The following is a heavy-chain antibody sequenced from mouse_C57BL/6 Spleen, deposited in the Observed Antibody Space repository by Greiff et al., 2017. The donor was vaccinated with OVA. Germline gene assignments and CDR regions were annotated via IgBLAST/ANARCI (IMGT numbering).Heavy chain of an antibody. Sequence: EVQLQQSGAELVRPGASVKLSCTASGFNIKDYYMHWVKQRPEQGLEWIGRIDPEDGDTEYAPKFQGKATMTADTSSNTAYLQLSSLTSEDTAVYYCTHYDYDTDAMDYWGQGTSVTVSS. CDR1: GFNIKDYY. J-gene: IGHJ4*01. V-gene: IGHV14-1*01. CDR3: THYDYDTDAMDY. CDR2: IDPEDGDT. D-gene: IGHD2-4*01.